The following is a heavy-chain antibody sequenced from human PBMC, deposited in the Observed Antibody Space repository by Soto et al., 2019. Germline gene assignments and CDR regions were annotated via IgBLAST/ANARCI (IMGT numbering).Heavy chain of an antibody. CDR3: ARPQRRLVDSFDS. Sequence: PSETLSLTCTVSGDSISSTYNFWGWIRQSPGKGLEWIGSIYYNGRTYYSPSLRSRVTMSVDTPKNQFSLRLSSVTAADTALYYCARPQRRLVDSFDSWGQGTLVTVSS. CDR1: GDSISSTYNF. D-gene: IGHD3-9*01. CDR2: IYYNGRT. J-gene: IGHJ4*02. V-gene: IGHV4-39*01.